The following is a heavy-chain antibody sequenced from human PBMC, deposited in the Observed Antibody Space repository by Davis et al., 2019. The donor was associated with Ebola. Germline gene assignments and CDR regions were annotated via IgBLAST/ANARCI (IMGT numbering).Heavy chain of an antibody. J-gene: IGHJ4*02. V-gene: IGHV4-34*11. Sequence: MPSETLSLTCAVYGGSFSGYYWSWIRQPPGKGLEWIGYIYYSGSTNYNPSLKSRVTISVDGSKNQFSLRLSSVTAADTAVYYCASLIAARPFYFAYWGQGTLVTVSS. CDR2: IYYSGST. D-gene: IGHD6-6*01. CDR1: GGSFSGYY. CDR3: ASLIAARPFYFAY.